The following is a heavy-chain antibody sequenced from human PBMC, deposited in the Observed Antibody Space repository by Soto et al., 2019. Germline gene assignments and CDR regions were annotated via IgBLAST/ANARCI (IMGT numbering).Heavy chain of an antibody. CDR2: TYYTSKWYN. J-gene: IGHJ5*02. CDR3: ARAGFPPNWFDP. Sequence: QVQLQQSGPGLVKPSQTLSLTCAISGDSVSNNIATWNWIRQSPSRGLEWLGRTYYTSKWYNDYAVSVKGRITINPDTAKNQFSLHLISVTPEDTAVYYCARAGFPPNWFDPWGQGTLVTVSS. CDR1: GDSVSNNIAT. V-gene: IGHV6-1*01. D-gene: IGHD3-3*01.